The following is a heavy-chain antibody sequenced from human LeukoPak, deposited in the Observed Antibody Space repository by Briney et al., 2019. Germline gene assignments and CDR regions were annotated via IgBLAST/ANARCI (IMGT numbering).Heavy chain of an antibody. CDR1: GFTFSSYA. Sequence: PGRSLRLSCAASGFTFSSYAMHWVRQAPGKGLEWVAVISYDGSNKYYADSVKGRFTISRDNSKNTLYLQMNSLRAEDTAVYYRSSIDYFDYWGQGTLVTVSS. CDR2: ISYDGSNK. CDR3: SSIDYFDY. J-gene: IGHJ4*02. V-gene: IGHV3-30*01.